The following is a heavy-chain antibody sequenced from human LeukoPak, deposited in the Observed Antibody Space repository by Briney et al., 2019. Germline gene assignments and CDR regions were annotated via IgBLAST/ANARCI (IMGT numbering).Heavy chain of an antibody. CDR2: ISYDGSNK. D-gene: IGHD6-13*01. CDR1: GFTFSSYA. J-gene: IGHJ4*02. V-gene: IGHV3-30-3*01. Sequence: PGGSLRLSCVASGFTFSSYAMHWVRQAPGKGLEWVAVISYDGSNKYYADSVKGRFTISRDNSKNTLYLQMNSLRAEDTAVYYCAKASRQQLVRLYFDYWGQGTLVTVSS. CDR3: AKASRQQLVRLYFDY.